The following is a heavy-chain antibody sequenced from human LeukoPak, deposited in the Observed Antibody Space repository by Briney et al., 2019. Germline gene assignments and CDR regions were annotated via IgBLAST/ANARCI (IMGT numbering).Heavy chain of an antibody. CDR1: GGSISSSIYY. CDR3: ARLPIVVVPASGLDP. J-gene: IGHJ5*02. V-gene: IGHV4-39*01. Sequence: SETLSLTCTVSGGSISSSIYYWGWIRQPPGKGLEWIGSIYYSGNTYYSPSLKSRVTLSVDTSKNQFSLKLSSVTAADTAVYYCARLPIVVVPASGLDPWGQGTLVTVSS. CDR2: IYYSGNT. D-gene: IGHD2-2*01.